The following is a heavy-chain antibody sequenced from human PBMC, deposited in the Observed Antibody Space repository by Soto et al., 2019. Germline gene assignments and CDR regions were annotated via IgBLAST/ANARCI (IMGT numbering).Heavy chain of an antibody. J-gene: IGHJ4*02. CDR3: AKGRAASSSPDY. CDR2: ISWNSGSI. CDR1: GFTFDDYA. D-gene: IGHD6-6*01. Sequence: EVQLVESGGGLVQPGRSLRLSCAASGFTFDDYAMHWVRQAPGKGLEWVSGISWNSGSIGYADSVKGRFTISRDNAKNSLYLHMNSLRAEDTALYYCAKGRAASSSPDYWGQGTLVTVSS. V-gene: IGHV3-9*01.